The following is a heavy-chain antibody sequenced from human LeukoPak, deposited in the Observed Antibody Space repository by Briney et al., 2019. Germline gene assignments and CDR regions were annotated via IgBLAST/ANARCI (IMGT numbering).Heavy chain of an antibody. CDR3: ASGGKYCTGGACYGD. D-gene: IGHD2-8*02. CDR2: IYSGGAT. J-gene: IGHJ4*02. CDR1: GFIVSDDY. Sequence: HPGGSLRLSCAASGFIVSDDYISWVRQTPGKGLEWVSVIYSGGATFYADSVKGRFTISRDNSKNTVHLQMNSLRAEDTAVYYCASGGKYCTGGACYGDWGQGTLVTVSS. V-gene: IGHV3-53*01.